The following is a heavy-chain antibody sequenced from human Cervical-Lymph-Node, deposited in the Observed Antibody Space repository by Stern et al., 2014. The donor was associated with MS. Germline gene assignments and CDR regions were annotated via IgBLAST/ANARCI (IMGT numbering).Heavy chain of an antibody. V-gene: IGHV1-69*01. D-gene: IGHD3-10*01. CDR3: ASSVGELTPEAV. J-gene: IGHJ6*02. CDR2: IIPMFGTA. Sequence: VQLVESGAEVKKPGSSVRVSCKASGGIFSSFAISWVRQAPGQGLEWMGRIIPMFGTAKYAQKFQGRVTITADDSTTTAYMEVSSLRYEDTAVYYCASSVGELTPEAVWGQGTTVTVFS. CDR1: GGIFSSFA.